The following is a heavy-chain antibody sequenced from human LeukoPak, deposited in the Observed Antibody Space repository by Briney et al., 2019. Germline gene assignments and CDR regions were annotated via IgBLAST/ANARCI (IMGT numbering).Heavy chain of an antibody. Sequence: SGPTLVNPPQTLTLTCTFSGFSRGTSGGGVGWIRQPPGKALEWLALIYWDDDKRYSPSLKSRLTNTKDTSKHQVVLTMTNMDPVDTATNHCCGASIVGVVCADYYFDYWGQGTLVTVSS. CDR3: CGASIVGVVCADYYFDY. D-gene: IGHD2-15*01. J-gene: IGHJ4*02. V-gene: IGHV2-5*02. CDR1: GFSRGTSGGG. CDR2: IYWDDDK.